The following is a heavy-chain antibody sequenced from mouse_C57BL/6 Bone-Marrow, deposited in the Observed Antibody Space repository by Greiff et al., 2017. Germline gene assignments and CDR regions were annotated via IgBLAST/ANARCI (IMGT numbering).Heavy chain of an antibody. CDR2: INPSSGYT. J-gene: IGHJ4*01. Sequence: QVQLQQPGAELAKPGASVKLSCKASGYTFTSYWMHWVKQRPGQGLEWIGYINPSSGYTKYNQKFKDKATLTVDKSSRTAYMQLSSLTSEDSAVXYWARERLADWDVYYGMDYWGQGTSVTVAA. CDR1: GYTFTSYW. D-gene: IGHD4-1*01. V-gene: IGHV1-7*01. CDR3: ARERLADWDVYYGMDY.